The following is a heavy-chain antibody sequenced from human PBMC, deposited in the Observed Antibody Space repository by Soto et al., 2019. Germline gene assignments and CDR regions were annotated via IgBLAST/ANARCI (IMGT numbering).Heavy chain of an antibody. CDR3: ARHVGPYQNLAAAGTNY. CDR2: IYYSGST. J-gene: IGHJ4*02. D-gene: IGHD6-13*01. CDR1: GGSISSSSYY. Sequence: TSETLSLTCTVSGGSISSSSYYWGWIRQPPGKGLEWIGSIYYSGSTYYNPSLKSRVTISVDTSKNQFSLKLSSVTAADTAVYYCARHVGPYQNLAAAGTNYWGQGTLVTVSS. V-gene: IGHV4-39*01.